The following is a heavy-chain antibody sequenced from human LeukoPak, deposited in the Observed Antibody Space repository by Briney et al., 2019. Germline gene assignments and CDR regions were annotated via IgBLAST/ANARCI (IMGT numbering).Heavy chain of an antibody. J-gene: IGHJ4*02. CDR1: GGSISSTNYY. Sequence: SETLSLTCAVSGGSISSTNYYWGWIRQPPGRGLEWIGHMYYSGNSFYNPSLKSRVTISVDTSKNQFSLKLSSVTAADTAVYYCASLRRNYSDSWGQGSLVSVSS. CDR3: ASLRRNYSDS. CDR2: MYYSGNS. V-gene: IGHV4-39*01.